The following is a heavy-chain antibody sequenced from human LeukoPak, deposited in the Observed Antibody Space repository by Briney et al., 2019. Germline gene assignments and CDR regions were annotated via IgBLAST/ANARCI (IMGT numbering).Heavy chain of an antibody. Sequence: GGSLRLSCAASGFTFSSYSMNWVRQAPGKGLEWVSAISGSGGSTYYAYSVKGRFTISRDNSKNTLYLQMNSLRAEDTAVYYCAKVTLYSNYVWGQGTLVTVSS. CDR1: GFTFSSYS. V-gene: IGHV3-23*01. CDR2: ISGSGGST. J-gene: IGHJ4*02. D-gene: IGHD4-11*01. CDR3: AKVTLYSNYV.